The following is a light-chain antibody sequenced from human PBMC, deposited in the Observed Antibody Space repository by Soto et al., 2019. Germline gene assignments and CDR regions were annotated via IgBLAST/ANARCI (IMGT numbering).Light chain of an antibody. CDR2: GAS. J-gene: IGKJ1*01. CDR1: QSVNNNY. Sequence: EIVLTQSPGTLSLSPGERATLSCRASQSVNNNYLAWYQRQPGQAPRLLIYGASSRATGIPDRFSGSGSGTDFTLTISRLEPEDFAVYYCQQYAGSPRTFGQGTKVEIE. V-gene: IGKV3-20*01. CDR3: QQYAGSPRT.